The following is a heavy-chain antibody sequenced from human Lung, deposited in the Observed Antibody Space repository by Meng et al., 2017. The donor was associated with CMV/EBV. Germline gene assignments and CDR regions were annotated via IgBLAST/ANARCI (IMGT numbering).Heavy chain of an antibody. CDR3: ATEGPLNWFDR. CDR2: FIPIFGTP. Sequence: SXXVSXKASGGTFSNYPVSWVRHAPGLGLEWMGGFIPIFGTPNYAQKFQGRLTITTDESTSTAYMALNSLRSEDTAVYYCATEGPLNWFDRWGQGTLVTVSS. CDR1: GGTFSNYP. V-gene: IGHV1-69*05. J-gene: IGHJ5*02.